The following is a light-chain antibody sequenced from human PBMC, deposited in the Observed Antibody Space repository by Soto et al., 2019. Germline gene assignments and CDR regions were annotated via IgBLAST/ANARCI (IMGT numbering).Light chain of an antibody. CDR3: QSYDSSLSGSV. CDR2: GNN. J-gene: IGLJ3*02. CDR1: SSNIGAPYD. Sequence: QPVLTQPPSVSGAPGQRVTISCTGSSSNIGAPYDVHWYQQLPGTAPKLLIYGNNNRPSGVPDRFSGSKSGTSASLAITGLQAEDEADYYCQSYDSSLSGSVFGGGTKVTIL. V-gene: IGLV1-40*01.